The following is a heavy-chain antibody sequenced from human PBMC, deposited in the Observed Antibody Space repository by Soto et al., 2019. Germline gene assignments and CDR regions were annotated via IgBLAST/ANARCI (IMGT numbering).Heavy chain of an antibody. D-gene: IGHD4-17*01. J-gene: IGHJ1*01. CDR2: INSDGSST. CDR1: GFTFSSYW. V-gene: IGHV3-74*01. Sequence: EVQLVESGGGLVQPGGSLRLSCAASGFTFSSYWLHWVRQAPGKGLVWVSRINSDGSSTSYADSVKGRFTISRDNAKNTLYLQMNSLRAEDTAVYYCARGGTVTTFRHFQHWGQGTLVTVSS. CDR3: ARGGTVTTFRHFQH.